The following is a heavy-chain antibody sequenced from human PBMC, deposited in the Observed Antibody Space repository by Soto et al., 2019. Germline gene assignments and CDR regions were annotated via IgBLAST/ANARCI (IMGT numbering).Heavy chain of an antibody. CDR1: GFSLSNARMA. V-gene: IGHV2-26*01. D-gene: IGHD2-21*01. Sequence: QVTLKESGPVLVKPTETLTLTCTVSGFSLSNARMAVSWIRLPPGKALEWLAHIFSNDETAYSTSLKTRLTISKDTSKSQVVLTMGNMDPVDTATYYCARTVARMNLDYWGQGTLVTVSS. CDR2: IFSNDET. J-gene: IGHJ4*02. CDR3: ARTVARMNLDY.